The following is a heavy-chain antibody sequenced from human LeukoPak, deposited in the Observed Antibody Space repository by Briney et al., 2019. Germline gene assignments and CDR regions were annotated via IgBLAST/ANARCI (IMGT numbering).Heavy chain of an antibody. CDR2: ISGSGDST. Sequence: PGGSLRLSCAASGFTFSSYAMSSVRQAPGKGLEWVSTISGSGDSTYYAGSVKGRFTISRDNSKNTMSLQMNALRAEDTAVYYCARNGGNWVTYFDYWGRGTLVTVSS. CDR1: GFTFSSYA. V-gene: IGHV3-23*01. J-gene: IGHJ4*02. D-gene: IGHD4-23*01. CDR3: ARNGGNWVTYFDY.